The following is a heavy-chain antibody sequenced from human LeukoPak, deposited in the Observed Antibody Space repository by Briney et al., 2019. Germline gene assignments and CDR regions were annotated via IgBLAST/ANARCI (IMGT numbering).Heavy chain of an antibody. CDR2: INPSGGST. CDR1: GYTFTSYY. V-gene: IGHV1-46*01. D-gene: IGHD3-22*01. J-gene: IGHJ1*01. CDR3: ARPWYDSSGYYPVEYFQH. Sequence: ASVEVSCXASGYTFTSYYMHWVRQAPGQGLEWMGIINPSGGSTSYAQKFQGRVTMTRDTSTSTVYMELSSLRSEDTAVYYCARPWYDSSGYYPVEYFQHWGQGTLVTVSS.